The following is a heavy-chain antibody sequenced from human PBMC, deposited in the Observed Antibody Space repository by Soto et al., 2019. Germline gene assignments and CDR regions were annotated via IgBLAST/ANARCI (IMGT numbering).Heavy chain of an antibody. CDR2: IYHTGST. V-gene: IGHV4-34*01. Sequence: PSETLSLTCAVYGGSFSGYYWSWIRQPPGKGLEWIGEIYHTGSTNYNPSLKSRVTISVDTSKNQFSLKLSSVTAADTAVYYCAREEAIAVAANWFDPWGQGTLVTVSS. CDR1: GGSFSGYY. CDR3: AREEAIAVAANWFDP. D-gene: IGHD6-19*01. J-gene: IGHJ5*02.